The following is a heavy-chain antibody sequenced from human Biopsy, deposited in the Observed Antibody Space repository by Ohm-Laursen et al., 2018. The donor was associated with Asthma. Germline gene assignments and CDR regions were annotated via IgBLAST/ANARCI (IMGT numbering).Heavy chain of an antibody. Sequence: PSDTLSLTYTVGGAYIGSRDHHWSWIRQSPGTGLEWIGFVFWSGTTHYNRSLERRLSISIDTTRNEFSMTLRSVTAADTAVYFCARVASYGDLYFGIDVWGPGTTVSVS. CDR3: ARVASYGDLYFGIDV. D-gene: IGHD4-17*01. CDR2: VFWSGTT. CDR1: GAYIGSRDHH. V-gene: IGHV4-30-4*02. J-gene: IGHJ6*02.